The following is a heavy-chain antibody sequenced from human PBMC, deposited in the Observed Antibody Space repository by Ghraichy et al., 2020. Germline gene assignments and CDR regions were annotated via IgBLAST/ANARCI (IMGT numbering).Heavy chain of an antibody. Sequence: GGSLRLSCAASGFTFSSYAMHWVRQAPGKGLEWVAVISYDGSNKYYADSVKGRFTISRDNSKNTLYLQMNSLRAEDTAVYYCARSPYYYDSSGYYFFRLDYWGQGTLVTVSS. CDR1: GFTFSSYA. V-gene: IGHV3-30-3*01. D-gene: IGHD3-22*01. CDR2: ISYDGSNK. J-gene: IGHJ4*02. CDR3: ARSPYYYDSSGYYFFRLDY.